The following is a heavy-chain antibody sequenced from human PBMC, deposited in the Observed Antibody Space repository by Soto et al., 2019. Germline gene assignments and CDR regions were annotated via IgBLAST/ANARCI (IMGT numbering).Heavy chain of an antibody. J-gene: IGHJ4*02. CDR3: AAVLDFWSGYPFDY. CDR1: GFTFTSSA. V-gene: IGHV1-58*01. D-gene: IGHD3-3*01. CDR2: IVVGSGNT. Sequence: GASVKVSCKDSGFTFTSSAVQWVRQARGQRLEWIGWIVVGSGNTNYAQKFQERVTITRDMSTSTAYMELSSLRSEDTAVYYCAAVLDFWSGYPFDYRGQGTLVTVS.